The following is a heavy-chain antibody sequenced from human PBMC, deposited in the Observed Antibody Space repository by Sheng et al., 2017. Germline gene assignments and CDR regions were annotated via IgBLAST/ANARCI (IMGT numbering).Heavy chain of an antibody. CDR1: GYMFVNQW. Sequence: EVQVVQSGAEVKKEGESLRISCKGSGYMFVNQWIGWVRQMPGKGLEWMGIIYPGDSDARYSPSFQGQVTFSADRSKSTVYLHWSSLKASDTAMYFCARRYYGGDSFDFWGQGTLVTVSS. D-gene: IGHD4-17*01. CDR3: ARRYYGGDSFDF. J-gene: IGHJ4*02. CDR2: IYPGDSDA. V-gene: IGHV5-51*03.